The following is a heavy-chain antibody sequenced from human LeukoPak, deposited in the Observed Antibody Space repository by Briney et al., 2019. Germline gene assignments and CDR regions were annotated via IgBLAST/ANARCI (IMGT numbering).Heavy chain of an antibody. CDR1: GFTFSSYE. J-gene: IGHJ4*02. Sequence: PGGSLRLSCAASGFTFSSYEMNWVRQAPGKGLEWVSYISSSGSTIYYADSVKGRFTISRDNAKNSLYLQMNSLRAEDTAVYYCARHSAYRGGDCQKFDYWGQGTLVTVSS. V-gene: IGHV3-48*03. D-gene: IGHD2-21*02. CDR2: ISSSGSTI. CDR3: ARHSAYRGGDCQKFDY.